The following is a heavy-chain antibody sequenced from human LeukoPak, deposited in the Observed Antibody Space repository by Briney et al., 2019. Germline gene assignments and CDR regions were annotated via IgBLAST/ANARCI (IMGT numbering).Heavy chain of an antibody. D-gene: IGHD2-21*02. CDR1: GYSFTSYW. V-gene: IGHV1-18*04. CDR3: ARKGCTGDCYRFDP. Sequence: GESLKISCKGSGYSFTSYWISWVRQAPGQRPEWMGWINTDNGNTKYAQKFQGRVTMTTDTSTSTAYMELSSLRSDDTAVYYCARKGCTGDCYRFDPWGQGTLVTVSS. J-gene: IGHJ5*02. CDR2: INTDNGNT.